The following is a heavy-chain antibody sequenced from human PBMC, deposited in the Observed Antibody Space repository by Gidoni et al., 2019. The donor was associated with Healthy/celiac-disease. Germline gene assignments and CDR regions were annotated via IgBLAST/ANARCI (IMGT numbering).Heavy chain of an antibody. CDR3: AREWGRKVFDI. V-gene: IGHV4-59*01. J-gene: IGHJ3*02. D-gene: IGHD3-16*01. Sequence: QVQLQESGPGLVKPSETLSLTCTVSVGSISSYHWSWIRQPPGKGLEWIGYIYYSGRTNYNPSLKSRVTISVDTSKNQFSLKLTSVTAADTAVYYCAREWGRKVFDIWGQGTMVTVSS. CDR2: IYYSGRT. CDR1: VGSISSYH.